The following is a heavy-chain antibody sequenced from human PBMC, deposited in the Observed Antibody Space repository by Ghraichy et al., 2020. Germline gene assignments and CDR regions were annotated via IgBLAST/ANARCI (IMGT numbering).Heavy chain of an antibody. D-gene: IGHD6-19*01. CDR2: ISGSGGST. Sequence: GGSLRLSCAASGFTFSSYAMSWVRQAPGKGLEWVSAISGSGGSTYYADSVKGRFTISRDNSKNTLYLQMNSLRAEDTAVYYCAKGKSSQQWLVPRLNFDYLGQGTLVTVSS. CDR3: AKGKSSQQWLVPRLNFDY. V-gene: IGHV3-23*01. CDR1: GFTFSSYA. J-gene: IGHJ4*02.